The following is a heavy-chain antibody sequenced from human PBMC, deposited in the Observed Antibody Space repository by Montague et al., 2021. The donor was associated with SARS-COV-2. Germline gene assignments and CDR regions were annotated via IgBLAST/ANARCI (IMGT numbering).Heavy chain of an antibody. CDR2: IDNSGST. J-gene: IGHJ3*02. D-gene: IGHD4-23*01. CDR1: GGSIGAYY. CDR3: ARHGGNDAFDI. V-gene: IGHV4-59*01. Sequence: SETLSLTCTASGGSIGAYYWSWIRQPPGKGLERIGYIDNSGSTNXXPSLESRVTMSVDTSKNQFSLKLNSVTAADTAVYYCARHGGNDAFDIWGRGTMVTVSS.